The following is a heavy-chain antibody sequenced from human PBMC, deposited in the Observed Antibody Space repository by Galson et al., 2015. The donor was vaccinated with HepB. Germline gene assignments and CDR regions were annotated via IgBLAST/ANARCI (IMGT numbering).Heavy chain of an antibody. J-gene: IGHJ5*02. CDR1: GGTFSSYA. Sequence: SVKVSCKASGGTFSSYAISWVRQAPGQGLEWMGGIIPIFGTANYAQKFQGRVTITADESTSTAYMELSSLRSEDTAVYYCARGRIDGYNTDNRFDPWGQGTLVTVSS. V-gene: IGHV1-69*13. CDR2: IIPIFGTA. D-gene: IGHD5-24*01. CDR3: ARGRIDGYNTDNRFDP.